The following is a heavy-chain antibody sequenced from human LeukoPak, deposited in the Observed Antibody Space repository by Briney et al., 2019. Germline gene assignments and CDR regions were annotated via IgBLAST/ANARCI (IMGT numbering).Heavy chain of an antibody. V-gene: IGHV3-23*01. CDR3: AKDKEYYDILTGLVDY. J-gene: IGHJ4*02. CDR2: ISGSGGST. Sequence: GGSLRLSCAASGFTFSSYGMSWVRQAPGKGLEWVSAISGSGGSTYYADSVKGRFTISRDNSKNTLYLQMNSLRAEDTAVYYCAKDKEYYDILTGLVDYWGQGTLVTVSS. D-gene: IGHD3-9*01. CDR1: GFTFSSYG.